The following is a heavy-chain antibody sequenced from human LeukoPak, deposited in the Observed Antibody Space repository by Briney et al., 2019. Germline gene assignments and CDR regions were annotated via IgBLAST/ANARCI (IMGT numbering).Heavy chain of an antibody. CDR1: GGTFSSYA. Sequence: ASVRVSCKASGGTFSSYAISWVRQAPGQGLEWMGGIIPIFGTANYAQRFQGRVTITADESTSTAYMELSSLRSEDTAVYYCAREGGRRYFDWEPSNWFDPWGQGTLVTVSS. CDR3: AREGGRRYFDWEPSNWFDP. D-gene: IGHD3-9*01. V-gene: IGHV1-69*13. J-gene: IGHJ5*02. CDR2: IIPIFGTA.